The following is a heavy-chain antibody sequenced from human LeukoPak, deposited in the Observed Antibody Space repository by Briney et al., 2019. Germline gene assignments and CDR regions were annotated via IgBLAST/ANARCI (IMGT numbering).Heavy chain of an antibody. CDR1: GSTFSNYW. J-gene: IGHJ3*02. V-gene: IGHV3-7*01. D-gene: IGHD2-21*01. CDR3: ARDLDTYVLLIAYDTFDN. CDR2: IKPNGIEK. Sequence: PGGSLRLSCEGSGSTFSNYWMTWVRQAPGKGLEWVANIKPNGIEKHYADSVEGRFTISRDNAKNSLYLQMNSLRAEDTAVYYCARDLDTYVLLIAYDTFDNWGQGTMVTVSS.